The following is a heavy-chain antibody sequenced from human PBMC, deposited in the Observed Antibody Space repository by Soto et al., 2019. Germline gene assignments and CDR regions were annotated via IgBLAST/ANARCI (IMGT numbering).Heavy chain of an antibody. CDR2: INAYNGNT. CDR1: GYTFTSYG. D-gene: IGHD5-18*01. CDR3: ARDVGYGLIDG. Sequence: QLQLVQSGGEVKKPGASVKVSCKASGYTFTSYGISWVRQAPGQGLEWMGWINAYNGNTNYAQKVQGRVTMTTYTSTSTAYMELRSLGSDDTAVYYCARDVGYGLIDGWGQGTLVTVSS. J-gene: IGHJ4*02. V-gene: IGHV1-18*01.